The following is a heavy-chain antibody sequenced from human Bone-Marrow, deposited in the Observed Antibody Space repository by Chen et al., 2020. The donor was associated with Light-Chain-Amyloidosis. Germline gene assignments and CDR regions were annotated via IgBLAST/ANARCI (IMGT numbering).Heavy chain of an antibody. D-gene: IGHD3-16*01. CDR3: ARSLWYYFDS. V-gene: IGHV3-48*03. CDR1: GFTFSDHE. J-gene: IGHJ4*02. CDR2: MKNDGTTI. Sequence: DVHLVESGGGLVQPGGSLRLSCAASGFTFSDHEMNWVRQAPGKGLEWVAHMKNDGTTIYYADSVKGRFTISRDNAKNSLCLEMNSLRGEDTAVYYCARSLWYYFDSWGQGTLVTVSS.